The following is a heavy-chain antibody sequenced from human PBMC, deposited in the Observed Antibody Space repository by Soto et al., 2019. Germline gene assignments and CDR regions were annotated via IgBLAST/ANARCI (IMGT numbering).Heavy chain of an antibody. Sequence: GGSLRLSCAASGFTFSSYGMHWVRQAPGKGLEWVAVISYDGSNKYYADSVKGRFTISRDNSKNTLYLQMNSLRAEDTAVYYCAKDLCSSWYCYYYYYGMDVWGQGTTVTSP. CDR2: ISYDGSNK. V-gene: IGHV3-30*18. D-gene: IGHD6-13*01. CDR3: AKDLCSSWYCYYYYYGMDV. CDR1: GFTFSSYG. J-gene: IGHJ6*02.